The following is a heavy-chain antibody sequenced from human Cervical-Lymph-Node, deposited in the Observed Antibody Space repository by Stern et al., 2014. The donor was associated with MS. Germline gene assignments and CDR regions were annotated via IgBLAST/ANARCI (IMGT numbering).Heavy chain of an antibody. D-gene: IGHD2-15*01. V-gene: IGHV3-23*04. CDR3: AKDPGGYFPIY. Sequence: EVQLVESGGGLVQPGGSLRLSCAASGFVFIENAMSWVRQAPGKGLEWVSSISFSGGTTHYADAVEGRFAISRDNSKSMICLQMNSLTAEDTAVYYCAKDPGGYFPIYWGQGILVTVSS. J-gene: IGHJ4*02. CDR1: GFVFIENA. CDR2: ISFSGGTT.